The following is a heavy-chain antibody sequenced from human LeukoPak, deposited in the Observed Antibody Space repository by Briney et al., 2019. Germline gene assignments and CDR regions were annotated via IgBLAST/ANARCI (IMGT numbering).Heavy chain of an antibody. J-gene: IGHJ4*02. D-gene: IGHD6-19*01. CDR1: GFSLSTSGMR. CDR2: IDWDDDK. CDR3: ARQVAGRSFLFDY. Sequence: SGPTMVNPTQTLTLTCTFSGFSLSTSGMRVSRIRQPRGKALEWLARIDWDDDKFYSTSLKTRLTISKDTSKNQVVLTMTNMDPVDTATYYCARQVAGRSFLFDYWGQGTLVTVSS. V-gene: IGHV2-70*04.